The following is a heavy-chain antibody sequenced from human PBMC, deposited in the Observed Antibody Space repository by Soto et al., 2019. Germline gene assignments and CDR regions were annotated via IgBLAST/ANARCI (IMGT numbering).Heavy chain of an antibody. Sequence: QVQLVESGGGVVQPGRSLRLSCAASGFTFSSYAMHWVRQAPGKGLEWVAVISYDGSNKYYADSVKGRFTISRDNSKNTLYLQMNSLRAEDTAVYYCARDPGYGYYYYGMDVWGQGTTVTVSS. V-gene: IGHV3-30-3*01. J-gene: IGHJ6*02. CDR3: ARDPGYGYYYYGMDV. CDR2: ISYDGSNK. D-gene: IGHD5-18*01. CDR1: GFTFSSYA.